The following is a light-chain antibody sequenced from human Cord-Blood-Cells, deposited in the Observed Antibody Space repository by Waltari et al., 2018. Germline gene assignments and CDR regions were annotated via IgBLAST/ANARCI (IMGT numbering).Light chain of an antibody. CDR2: AAS. J-gene: IGKJ2*01. Sequence: DIQMTQSPSSLSASVGDRVTITCRASQSISSYLNWYQQKPGKAPKLLIYAASSLQSGVPSRFSGSGSGTDFTLTINSLQPEEFATYYGQQSYSTPYTFGQGTKLEIK. V-gene: IGKV1-39*01. CDR3: QQSYSTPYT. CDR1: QSISSY.